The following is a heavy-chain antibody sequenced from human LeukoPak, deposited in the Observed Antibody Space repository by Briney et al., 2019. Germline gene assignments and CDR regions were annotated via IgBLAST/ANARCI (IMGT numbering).Heavy chain of an antibody. Sequence: ASVKVSFKASEYTFTGYYMHWVRQAPGQGLEWMGWINPNSGGTNYAQKFQGRVTMTRDTSISTAYLQWSNLKASDTAMYYCAKSGGVWESTLYFDYWGQGTLVTVSS. D-gene: IGHD1-26*01. CDR2: INPNSGGT. CDR1: EYTFTGYY. CDR3: AKSGGVWESTLYFDY. J-gene: IGHJ4*02. V-gene: IGHV1-2*02.